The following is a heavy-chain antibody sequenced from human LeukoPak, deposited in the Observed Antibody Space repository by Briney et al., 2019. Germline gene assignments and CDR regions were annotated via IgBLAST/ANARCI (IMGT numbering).Heavy chain of an antibody. J-gene: IGHJ4*02. V-gene: IGHV1-69*13. CDR3: ARGMQSGGTPGY. Sequence: SVKVSCKASGGTFSSYAISWVRQAPGQGLEWMGGIIPIFGTANYAQKFQGRVTITADESTSTAYMELSSLRSEDTAVYYCARGMQSGGTPGYWGQGTLVTVSS. CDR2: IIPIFGTA. CDR1: GGTFSSYA. D-gene: IGHD2-15*01.